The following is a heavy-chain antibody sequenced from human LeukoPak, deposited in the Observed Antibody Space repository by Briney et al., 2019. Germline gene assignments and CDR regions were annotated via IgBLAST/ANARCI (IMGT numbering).Heavy chain of an antibody. Sequence: PGESLQISCKGSGYSFTSYWIGWVRPLPGKGLEWMGIIYPGDSDTRYSPSFQGQVTISADKSISTAYLQWSSLKASDTAMYYCARVNYDFWSGYYTGTYYFDYWGQGTLVTVSS. CDR1: GYSFTSYW. J-gene: IGHJ4*02. CDR3: ARVNYDFWSGYYTGTYYFDY. D-gene: IGHD3-3*01. V-gene: IGHV5-51*01. CDR2: IYPGDSDT.